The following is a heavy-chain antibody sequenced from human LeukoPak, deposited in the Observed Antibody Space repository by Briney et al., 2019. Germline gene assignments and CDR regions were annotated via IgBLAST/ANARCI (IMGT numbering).Heavy chain of an antibody. V-gene: IGHV4-4*02. CDR3: ARGYGSGAYYYYGMDV. CDR1: GGSISSSNW. Sequence: SETLSLTCAVSGGSISSSNWWSWVRPPPGKGLEWIGEIYHSGSTNYNPSLKSRVTISVAKSKNQFSLKLSSVTAADTAVYYCARGYGSGAYYYYGMDVWGKGTTVTVSS. J-gene: IGHJ6*04. CDR2: IYHSGST. D-gene: IGHD3-10*01.